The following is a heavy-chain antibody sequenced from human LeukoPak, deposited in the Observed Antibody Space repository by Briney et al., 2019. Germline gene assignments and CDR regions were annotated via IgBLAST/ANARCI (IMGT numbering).Heavy chain of an antibody. CDR3: ARGGQWELPYYFDY. J-gene: IGHJ4*02. CDR1: GFTFSSYS. Sequence: GGSLRLSCATSGFTFSSYSMNWVRQAPGKGLEWVSSISSSSSYIYYADSVKGRFTISRDNAKNSLYLQMNSLRAEDTAVYYCARGGQWELPYYFDYWGQGTLVTVSS. D-gene: IGHD1-26*01. V-gene: IGHV3-21*01. CDR2: ISSSSSYI.